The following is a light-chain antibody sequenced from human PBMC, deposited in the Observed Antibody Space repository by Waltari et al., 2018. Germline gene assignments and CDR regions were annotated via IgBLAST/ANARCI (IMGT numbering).Light chain of an antibody. Sequence: EIVLTQSPGTLSLSPGERASLSCRASQSVSSSYLAWYQQKPGQPPRLLIYGAVSRATGIPDRFSGRGSGTDFTLTISRLEPEDFAVYYWQQYGSSPLTFGGGTKVEIK. V-gene: IGKV3-20*01. CDR1: QSVSSSY. CDR3: QQYGSSPLT. J-gene: IGKJ4*01. CDR2: GAV.